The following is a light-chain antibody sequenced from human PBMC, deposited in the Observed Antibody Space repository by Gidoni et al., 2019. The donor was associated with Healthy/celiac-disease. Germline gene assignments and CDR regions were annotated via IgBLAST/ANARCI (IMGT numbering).Light chain of an antibody. CDR3: QAWDSSTLYV. CDR2: QDS. Sequence: SYELTQPRSVSVSPGQPASITCPGDKLGDKYACWYQQQPGQSPVLVIYQDSKRHSGIHERFSGSNSGNTATLTISGTQAMDEADYYCQAWDSSTLYVFGTGTKVTVL. V-gene: IGLV3-1*01. J-gene: IGLJ1*01. CDR1: KLGDKY.